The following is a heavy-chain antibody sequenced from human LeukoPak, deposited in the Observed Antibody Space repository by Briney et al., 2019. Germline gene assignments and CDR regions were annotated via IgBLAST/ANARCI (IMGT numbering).Heavy chain of an antibody. Sequence: PGGSLRLSCAASGFTFSSYAMSWVRQAPGKGLEWVSAISGSGGSTYYADSGKGRFTISRDNSKNTLYLQMNSLRAEDTAVYYCAKGSSFCSGGSCYSPHFDYWGQGTLVTVSS. J-gene: IGHJ4*02. CDR2: ISGSGGST. D-gene: IGHD2-15*01. V-gene: IGHV3-23*01. CDR3: AKGSSFCSGGSCYSPHFDY. CDR1: GFTFSSYA.